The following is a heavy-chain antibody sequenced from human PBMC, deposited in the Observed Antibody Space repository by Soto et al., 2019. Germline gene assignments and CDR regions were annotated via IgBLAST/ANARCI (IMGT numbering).Heavy chain of an antibody. CDR2: IYYSGST. Sequence: QVQLQESGPGLVKPSETPSLTCTVAGGSISSYYWSWIRQPPGKGLEWIGYIYYSGSTNYNPSLKSRVTISVDTSKNQFSLKLSSVTAEDTAVYYCARRYGDGFDIWGQGKMVTVSS. J-gene: IGHJ3*02. CDR1: GGSISSYY. V-gene: IGHV4-59*08. D-gene: IGHD1-20*01. CDR3: ARRYGDGFDI.